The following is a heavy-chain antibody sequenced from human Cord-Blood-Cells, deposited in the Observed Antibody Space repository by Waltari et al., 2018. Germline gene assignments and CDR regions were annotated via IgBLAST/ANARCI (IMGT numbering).Heavy chain of an antibody. D-gene: IGHD3-22*01. CDR2: IYYSGST. Sequence: QVQLQESGPGLVKPSQTLSLTCTVSGGSISSGGYYWSWIRKHPGTGLEWIGYIYYSGSTDYNPSLKSRVTISVDTSKNQFSLKLSSVTAADTAVYYCARGFVYDSSGYYYYYGVDVWGQGTTVTVSS. CDR3: ARGFVYDSSGYYYYYGVDV. CDR1: GGSISSGGYY. J-gene: IGHJ6*02. V-gene: IGHV4-31*03.